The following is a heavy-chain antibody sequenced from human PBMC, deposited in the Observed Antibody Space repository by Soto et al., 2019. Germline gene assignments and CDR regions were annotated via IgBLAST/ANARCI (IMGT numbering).Heavy chain of an antibody. CDR3: AKDRMNFNSVWDPFDV. Sequence: GWSLRLSCAASGFTFNTYAMSWVRQAPGKGLEWVAGIGGGDTHYADSVTGRFTISRDDSKSTVSLQMNSLRVEDTAVYYCAKDRMNFNSVWDPFDVWGQGTLVTVSS. J-gene: IGHJ3*01. CDR1: GFTFNTYA. CDR2: IGGGDT. D-gene: IGHD2-15*01. V-gene: IGHV3-23*01.